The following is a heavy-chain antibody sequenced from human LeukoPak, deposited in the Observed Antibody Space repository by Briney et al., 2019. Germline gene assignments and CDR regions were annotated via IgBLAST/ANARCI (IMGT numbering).Heavy chain of an antibody. J-gene: IGHJ4*02. CDR3: ARGYSSGPFDY. CDR2: IYYSGST. Sequence: KPSETLSLTCTVSGGSISSYYWSWIRQPPGKGLEWIGYIYYSGSTNYNPSLKSRVTISVDTSKNQFSLKLSSVTAADTAVYYCARGYSSGPFDYWGQGTLVTVSS. V-gene: IGHV4-59*08. D-gene: IGHD6-19*01. CDR1: GGSISSYY.